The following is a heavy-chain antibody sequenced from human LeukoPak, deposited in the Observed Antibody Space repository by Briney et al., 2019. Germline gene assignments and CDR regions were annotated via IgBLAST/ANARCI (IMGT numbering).Heavy chain of an antibody. CDR3: ARDQKVRGVISNWFDP. Sequence: SVKVSCKASGGTFSSYAISWVRQAPGQGLEWMGGIIPIFGTANYAQKFQGRVTITADKSTSTAYMELSSLRSDDTAVYYCARDQKVRGVISNWFDPWGQGTLVTVSS. D-gene: IGHD3-10*01. J-gene: IGHJ5*02. CDR2: IIPIFGTA. CDR1: GGTFSSYA. V-gene: IGHV1-69*06.